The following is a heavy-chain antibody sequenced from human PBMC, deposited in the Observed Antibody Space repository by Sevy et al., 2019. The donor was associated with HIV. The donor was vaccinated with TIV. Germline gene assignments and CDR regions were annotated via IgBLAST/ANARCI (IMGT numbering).Heavy chain of an antibody. V-gene: IGHV3-30*04. J-gene: IGHJ3*02. Sequence: GGSLRLSCAASGVAFSSYAMHWVRQAPDKGLEWVAVISYDGSNQEYADSVKGRFTISRDNSKNTLYLQMNSLRVEDPAVYYCARFPPERAFDIWGQGTMVTVSS. CDR2: ISYDGSNQ. CDR1: GVAFSSYA. CDR3: ARFPPERAFDI.